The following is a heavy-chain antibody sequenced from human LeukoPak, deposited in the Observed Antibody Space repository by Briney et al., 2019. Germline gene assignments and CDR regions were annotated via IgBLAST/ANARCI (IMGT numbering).Heavy chain of an antibody. CDR1: GGSISSYY. Sequence: SETLSLTCTVSGGSISSYYWSWTRQPPGKGPEWIGYIYYSGSTNYNPSLKSRVTISVDTSKNQFSLKMNSVTAADTAVYYCARLASSGWSHCDYWGQGTLVTVSP. D-gene: IGHD6-19*01. J-gene: IGHJ4*02. CDR2: IYYSGST. V-gene: IGHV4-59*08. CDR3: ARLASSGWSHCDY.